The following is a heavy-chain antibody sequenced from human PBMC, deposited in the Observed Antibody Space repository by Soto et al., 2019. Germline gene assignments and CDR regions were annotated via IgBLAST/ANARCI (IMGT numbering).Heavy chain of an antibody. CDR3: ARDVGYCSGGSCYMSYFDY. CDR2: ISSSSSYI. Sequence: EVQLVESGGGLVKPGGSLRLSCAASGFTFSSYSMNWVRQAPGKGLEWVSPISSSSSYIYYADSVKGRFTISRDNAKNSLYLQMNSLRAEDTAVYYCARDVGYCSGGSCYMSYFDYWGQGTLVTVSS. CDR1: GFTFSSYS. D-gene: IGHD2-15*01. J-gene: IGHJ4*02. V-gene: IGHV3-21*01.